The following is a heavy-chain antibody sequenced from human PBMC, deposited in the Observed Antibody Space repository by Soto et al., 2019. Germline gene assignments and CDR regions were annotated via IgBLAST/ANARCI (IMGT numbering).Heavy chain of an antibody. D-gene: IGHD3-22*01. Sequence: PGESLKISCKGSGYSFTSYWLGWVRQMPGKGLEWMGIMYPGDSDTRYSPSFQGQVTISADKSISTAYLQGGSLKASDTAMYYCARTTPYYYDSSGYCGAFDIWGQGTMVTVSS. CDR2: MYPGDSDT. CDR1: GYSFTSYW. V-gene: IGHV5-51*01. CDR3: ARTTPYYYDSSGYCGAFDI. J-gene: IGHJ3*02.